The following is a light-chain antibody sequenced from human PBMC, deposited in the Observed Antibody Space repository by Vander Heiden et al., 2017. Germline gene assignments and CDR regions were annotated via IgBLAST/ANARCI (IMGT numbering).Light chain of an antibody. CDR2: GTD. CDR1: QTFSSSY. CDR3: HQYGSTPWT. V-gene: IGKV3-20*01. Sequence: EIVLTQSPATLSLSPGARATLSCRASQTFSSSYLGWLQQRPGQPPRLLIFGTDRRATGIPDRFSGSGSETDFTLTISRLEPEDFAVYYCHQYGSTPWTFGQGTKVEMK. J-gene: IGKJ1*01.